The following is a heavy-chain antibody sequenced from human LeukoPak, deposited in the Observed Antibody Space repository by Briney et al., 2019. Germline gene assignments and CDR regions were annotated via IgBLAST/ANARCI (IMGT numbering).Heavy chain of an antibody. D-gene: IGHD2-2*01. CDR3: ARDRCSSTSCYVDY. J-gene: IGHJ4*02. Sequence: PGRSLRLSCAASGFTFSSYGMHWVRQAPGKGLEWVAVIWYDGSNKYYADSVKGRFTISRDNSKNTLYLQMNSLRAEDTAVYYCARDRCSSTSCYVDYWGQGTLVTVSS. CDR2: IWYDGSNK. V-gene: IGHV3-33*01. CDR1: GFTFSSYG.